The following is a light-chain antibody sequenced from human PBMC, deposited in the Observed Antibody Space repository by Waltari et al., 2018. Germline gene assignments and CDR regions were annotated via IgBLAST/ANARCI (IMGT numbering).Light chain of an antibody. V-gene: IGLV2-14*03. Sequence: QSALTQPASVSGSPGQSLTISCTGTSRDVGGSDYVPWYQHRPGKAPKVMIYDVSNRPSGVSNRFSGSKSGNTASLAISGLQAEDEADYYCSSYTSTTTVIFGGGTKLTVL. CDR2: DVS. CDR1: SRDVGGSDY. CDR3: SSYTSTTTVI. J-gene: IGLJ2*01.